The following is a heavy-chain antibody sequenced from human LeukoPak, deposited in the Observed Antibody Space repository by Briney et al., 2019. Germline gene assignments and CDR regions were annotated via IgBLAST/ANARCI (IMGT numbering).Heavy chain of an antibody. CDR2: IYYSGST. Sequence: PSETLSLTCTVSVGSISSYYWSWIRQPPGKGLEWIGYIYYSGSTNYNPSLKSRVTISVDTSKNQFSLKLSSVTAADTAVYYCARGPGAKGNYWGQGTLVTVSS. CDR1: VGSISSYY. V-gene: IGHV4-59*12. CDR3: ARGPGAKGNY. D-gene: IGHD1-26*01. J-gene: IGHJ4*02.